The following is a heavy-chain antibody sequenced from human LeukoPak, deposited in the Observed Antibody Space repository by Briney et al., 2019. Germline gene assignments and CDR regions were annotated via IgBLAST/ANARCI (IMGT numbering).Heavy chain of an antibody. CDR3: ARGEQPDYGSGSSFDY. V-gene: IGHV3-30*03. CDR2: ISFDGGHK. Sequence: PGGSLRLSCTVSAFTLSHYGMHWVRQAPGKGLEWVSLISFDGGHKYYADSVKGRFTISRDNSKNTLYLQMGSLRAEDMAVYYCARGEQPDYGSGSSFDYWGQGTLVTVSS. CDR1: AFTLSHYG. J-gene: IGHJ4*02. D-gene: IGHD3-10*01.